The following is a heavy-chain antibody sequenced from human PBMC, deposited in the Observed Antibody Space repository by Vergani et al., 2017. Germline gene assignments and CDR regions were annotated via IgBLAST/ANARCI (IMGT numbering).Heavy chain of an antibody. D-gene: IGHD6-13*01. J-gene: IGHJ5*02. CDR1: GFTFDDYA. CDR2: ISYDGSNK. CDR3: AKDRDSSSWYPNWFDP. V-gene: IGHV3-30*01. Sequence: VQLVESGGGLVQPGRSLRLSCAASGFTFDDYAMHWVRQAPGKGLEWVAVISYDGSNKYYADSVKGRFTISRDNSKNTLYLQMNSLRAEDTAVYYCAKDRDSSSWYPNWFDPWGQGTLVTVSS.